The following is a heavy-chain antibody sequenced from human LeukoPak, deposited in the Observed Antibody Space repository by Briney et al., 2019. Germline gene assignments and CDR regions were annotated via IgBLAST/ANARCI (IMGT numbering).Heavy chain of an antibody. Sequence: GGSLTQTFAASGFTFSSYAMSWVRQAPGKGLEWVSAISGSGGSTYYADSVKGRFTISRDNSKNTLYLQMNSLRAEDTAVYYCAKDPYVSPGYWGQGTLLPVSS. J-gene: IGHJ4*02. CDR3: AKDPYVSPGY. V-gene: IGHV3-23*01. D-gene: IGHD3-16*01. CDR1: GFTFSSYA. CDR2: ISGSGGST.